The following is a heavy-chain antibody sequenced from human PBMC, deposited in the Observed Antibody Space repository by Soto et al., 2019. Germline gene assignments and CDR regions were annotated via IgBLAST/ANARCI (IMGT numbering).Heavy chain of an antibody. D-gene: IGHD5-12*01. CDR3: AGRTRLYSGYESYYYYYGKDV. V-gene: IGHV3-23*01. Sequence: PGGSVRLSCAASGFTFSSYAMSWVRQAPGKGLEWVSAISGSGGRTYYADSVKARFTISRDNSKNTLYLQMNSLRAEDPAVYYCAGRTRLYSGYESYYYYYGKDVWGQGTTVTV. J-gene: IGHJ6*01. CDR2: ISGSGGRT. CDR1: GFTFSSYA.